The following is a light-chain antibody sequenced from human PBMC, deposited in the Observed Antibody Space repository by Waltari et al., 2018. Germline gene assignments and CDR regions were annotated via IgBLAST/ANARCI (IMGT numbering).Light chain of an antibody. J-gene: IGKJ1*01. Sequence: ELVLTQSPGTLSLSPAAIAPLSCRASQGVTTSLAWYQQKLGQAPRLLIYGASSRATGIPDRFSGSGSGTDFSLTIARLEPEDFAVYYCQNYVTSLATFGQGTKVEIK. CDR2: GAS. V-gene: IGKV3-20*01. CDR3: QNYVTSLAT. CDR1: QGVTTS.